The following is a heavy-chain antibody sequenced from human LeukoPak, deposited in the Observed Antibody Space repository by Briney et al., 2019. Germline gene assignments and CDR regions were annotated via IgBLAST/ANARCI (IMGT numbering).Heavy chain of an antibody. Sequence: ASVKVSCKASGYTFTGYYMHWVRQAPGQGLEWMGWINPNSGGTNYAQKFQGRVTMTRDTSISTAYMELSRLRSDDTAVYYCARALTIFGVVISPSFDYWGQGTLVTVSS. CDR2: INPNSGGT. CDR1: GYTFTGYY. D-gene: IGHD3-3*01. V-gene: IGHV1-2*02. J-gene: IGHJ4*02. CDR3: ARALTIFGVVISPSFDY.